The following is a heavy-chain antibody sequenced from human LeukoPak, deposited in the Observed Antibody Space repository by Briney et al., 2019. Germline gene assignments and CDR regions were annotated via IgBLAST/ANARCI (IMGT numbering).Heavy chain of an antibody. D-gene: IGHD3-22*01. CDR1: GFTFSSYA. V-gene: IGHV3-30-3*01. J-gene: IGHJ4*02. CDR3: ARDAPPTYYYDSSGYSTWVFGY. CDR2: ISYDGSNK. Sequence: PGGSLRLSCAASGFTFSSYAMHWVRQAPGKGLEWVAVISYDGSNKYYADSVKGRFTISRDNSKNTLYLQMNSLRAEDTAVYYCARDAPPTYYYDSSGYSTWVFGYWGQGTLVTVSS.